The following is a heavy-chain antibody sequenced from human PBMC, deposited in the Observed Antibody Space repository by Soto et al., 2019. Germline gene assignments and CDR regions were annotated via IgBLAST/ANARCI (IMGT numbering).Heavy chain of an antibody. CDR1: GYTFTSYD. D-gene: IGHD2-2*01. CDR2: MNPNSGNT. Sequence: ASVKVSCKASGYTFTSYDINWVRQATGQGLEWMGWMNPNSGNTGYAQKFQGRVTMTRNTSISTAYMELSSLRSEDTAVYYCARAEKKDIVVVPAAMPTFYYYYYMDVWGKGTTVTV. J-gene: IGHJ6*03. V-gene: IGHV1-8*01. CDR3: ARAEKKDIVVVPAAMPTFYYYYYMDV.